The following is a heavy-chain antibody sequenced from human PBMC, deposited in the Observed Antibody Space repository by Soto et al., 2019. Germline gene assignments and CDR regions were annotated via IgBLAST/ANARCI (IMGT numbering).Heavy chain of an antibody. CDR2: IDPSDSYI. D-gene: IGHD6-6*01. J-gene: IGHJ4*02. V-gene: IGHV5-10-1*01. CDR3: ATRGSSSSFFYDS. Sequence: PGEGLEWMGRIDPSDSYINYSPSFQGRVTISADKSISTAYLQWSSLKASDTAMYYCATRGSSSSFFYDSWGQGTLVTVSS.